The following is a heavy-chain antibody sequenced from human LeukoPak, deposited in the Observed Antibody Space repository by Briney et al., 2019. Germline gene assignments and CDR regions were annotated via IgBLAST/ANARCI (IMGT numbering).Heavy chain of an antibody. Sequence: PGGSLRLSCAASGFTFSSYGMHWVRQAPGKGLEWVAVISYDGSNKYYADSVKGRFTISRDNSKNTLYLQMNGLRAEDTAVYYCAKEGTAMAYFDYWGQGTLVTVSS. CDR3: AKEGTAMAYFDY. J-gene: IGHJ4*02. V-gene: IGHV3-30*18. D-gene: IGHD5-18*01. CDR1: GFTFSSYG. CDR2: ISYDGSNK.